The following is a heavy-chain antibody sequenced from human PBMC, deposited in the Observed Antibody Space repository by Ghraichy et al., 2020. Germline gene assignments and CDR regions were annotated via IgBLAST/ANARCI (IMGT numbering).Heavy chain of an antibody. Sequence: ESLNISCTVSGGSISTYYWSWIRQPPGKGLEWIGYIYYSGSANHNPSLKSRVTMSVDTSKNQFSLKVSSVTAADTAVYYCARVGYNYGSYYYHGMDVWGQGTTVTVSS. CDR3: ARVGYNYGSYYYHGMDV. CDR1: GGSISTYY. D-gene: IGHD5-18*01. J-gene: IGHJ6*02. CDR2: IYYSGSA. V-gene: IGHV4-59*01.